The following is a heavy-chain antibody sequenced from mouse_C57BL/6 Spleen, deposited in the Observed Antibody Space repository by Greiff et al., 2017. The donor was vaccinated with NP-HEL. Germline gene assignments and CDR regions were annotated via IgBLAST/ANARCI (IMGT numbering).Heavy chain of an antibody. Sequence: QVQLQQPGAELVMPGASVKLSCKASGYTFTSYWMHWVKQRPGQGLEWIGEIDPSDSYTNYNQKFKGKSTLTVDKSSSTAYMQLSSLTSEDSAVYYCARAVGAWFAYWGKGTLVTVSA. V-gene: IGHV1-69*01. CDR3: ARAVGAWFAY. J-gene: IGHJ3*01. CDR2: IDPSDSYT. D-gene: IGHD3-3*01. CDR1: GYTFTSYW.